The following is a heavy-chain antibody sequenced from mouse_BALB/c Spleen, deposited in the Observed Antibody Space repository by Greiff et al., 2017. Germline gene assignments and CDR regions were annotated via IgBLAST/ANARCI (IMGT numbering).Heavy chain of an antibody. CDR3: ARWGLGRRYFDV. Sequence: VQLKESGPSLVIPSQTLSLTCSVTGDSITSGYWNWIRRFPGNKLEYMGYISYSGSTYYNPSLKSRFSITRDTSKNQYYLQLSSVTTEDTATYYCARWGLGRRYFDVWGAGTTVTVSS. J-gene: IGHJ1*01. V-gene: IGHV3-8*02. CDR2: ISYSGST. D-gene: IGHD4-1*01. CDR1: GDSITSGY.